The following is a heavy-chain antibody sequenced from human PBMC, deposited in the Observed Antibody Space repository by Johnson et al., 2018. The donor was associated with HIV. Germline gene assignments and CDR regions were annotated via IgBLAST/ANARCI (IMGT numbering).Heavy chain of an antibody. Sequence: EVQVVESGGGLVKPGGSLRLSCAASGFTFSNAWMSWVRQAPGKGLEWVSGISGSGGRKYYADSVKGRFTIARDNAKNTLYLQMHSLRAEDTAVFYCARVEAASTGAFDIWGQGTMVTVSS. J-gene: IGHJ3*02. CDR1: GFTFSNAW. CDR3: ARVEAASTGAFDI. CDR2: ISGSGGRK. V-gene: IGHV3-23*04. D-gene: IGHD6-13*01.